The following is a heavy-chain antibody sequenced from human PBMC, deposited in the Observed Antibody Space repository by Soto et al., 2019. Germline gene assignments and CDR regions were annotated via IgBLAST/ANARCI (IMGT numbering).Heavy chain of an antibody. J-gene: IGHJ4*02. CDR2: ISAYNGNT. CDR3: VAEYTSSSSSYYFDY. CDR1: GYTFTSYG. Sequence: ASVKVSCKASGYTFTSYGISWVRQAPGQGLEWMGWISAYNGNTNYAQKLQGRVTMTTDTSTSTAYMELRSLRSDDTAVYYCVAEYTSSSSSYYFDYWGQGTLVTVS. D-gene: IGHD6-6*01. V-gene: IGHV1-18*01.